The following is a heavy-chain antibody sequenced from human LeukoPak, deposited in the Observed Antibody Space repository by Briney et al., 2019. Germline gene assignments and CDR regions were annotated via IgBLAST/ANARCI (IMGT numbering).Heavy chain of an antibody. Sequence: GGSLRLSCAASGFTFSSYGMHWVRQAPGKGLEWVTFIRFDGSYKSCADSVKGRFTIFRDNAKNSLYLQMNSLRAEDTAVYYCAELGITMIGGVWGKGTTVTISS. CDR1: GFTFSSYG. D-gene: IGHD3-10*02. J-gene: IGHJ6*04. CDR2: IRFDGSYK. CDR3: AELGITMIGGV. V-gene: IGHV3-30*02.